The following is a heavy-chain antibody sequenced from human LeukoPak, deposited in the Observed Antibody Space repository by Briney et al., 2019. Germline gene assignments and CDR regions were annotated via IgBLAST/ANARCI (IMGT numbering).Heavy chain of an antibody. CDR1: GYTFTGYY. J-gene: IGHJ3*02. CDR2: IIPIFGTA. CDR3: ASYIVATIGLGDMEGAFDI. Sequence: SVKVSCKASGYTFTGYYMHWVRQAPGQGLEWMGGIIPIFGTANYAQKFQGRVTITADKSTSTAYMELSSLRSEDTAVYYCASYIVATIGLGDMEGAFDIWGQGTMVTVSS. D-gene: IGHD5-12*01. V-gene: IGHV1-69*06.